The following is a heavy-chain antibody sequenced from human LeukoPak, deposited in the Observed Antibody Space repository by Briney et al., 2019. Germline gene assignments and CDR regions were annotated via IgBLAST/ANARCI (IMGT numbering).Heavy chain of an antibody. CDR2: ISWNSGII. Sequence: GRSLRLSCVASGFTFDDYGMFWVRQTPGKGLEWVSAISWNSGIIAYADSVKGRFTIFRDNAKNSLYLQMNSLRVEDTAVYYCAKDRFFYDSGSKANWGQGTLVTVSS. J-gene: IGHJ4*02. V-gene: IGHV3-9*01. CDR1: GFTFDDYG. CDR3: AKDRFFYDSGSKAN. D-gene: IGHD3-22*01.